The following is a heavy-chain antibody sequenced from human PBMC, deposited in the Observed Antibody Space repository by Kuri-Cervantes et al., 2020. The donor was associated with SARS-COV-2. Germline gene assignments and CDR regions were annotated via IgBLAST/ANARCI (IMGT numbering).Heavy chain of an antibody. CDR3: ARAYCGSTSCQLDY. V-gene: IGHV3-30-3*01. D-gene: IGHD2-2*01. J-gene: IGHJ4*02. Sequence: GESLKISCAASGFTFSSYAMHWVRQAPGKGLEWVAVISYDGSNKYYADSVKGRFTISRDNSKNTLYLQMNSLRAEDTAVYYCARAYCGSTSCQLDYWGQGTLVTVSS. CDR2: ISYDGSNK. CDR1: GFTFSSYA.